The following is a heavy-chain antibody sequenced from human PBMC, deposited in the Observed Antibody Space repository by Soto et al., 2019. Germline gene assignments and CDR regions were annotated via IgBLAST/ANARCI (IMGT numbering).Heavy chain of an antibody. Sequence: GVSLRLSCSASGFTFSSYAMHWVRQAPGKGLEWVAVISYDGSNKYYADSVKGRFTISRDNSKNTLYLQMNSLRAEDTAVYYCARDGGYDILTTHTTYYYYGMDVWGQGNTVTVSS. J-gene: IGHJ6*02. CDR1: GFTFSSYA. V-gene: IGHV3-30-3*01. CDR3: ARDGGYDILTTHTTYYYYGMDV. D-gene: IGHD3-9*01. CDR2: ISYDGSNK.